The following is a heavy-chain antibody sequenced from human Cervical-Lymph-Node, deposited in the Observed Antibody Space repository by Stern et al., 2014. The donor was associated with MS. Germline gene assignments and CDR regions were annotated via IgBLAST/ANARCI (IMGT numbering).Heavy chain of an antibody. J-gene: IGHJ4*02. CDR2: ISFVGTET. V-gene: IGHV3-30*04. CDR1: GFTFSSYS. CDR3: ARHGVLTAQNHLLVYFDY. D-gene: IGHD2-8*02. Sequence: QVQLVQSGGGVVQPGRSLRLSCAASGFTFSSYSMHWVRQAPGKGLEWVAFISFVGTETYFADSVKGRFTISRDNSKNTVYLQMNSLRPDDTAVYYCARHGVLTAQNHLLVYFDYWGQGNPVTVSS.